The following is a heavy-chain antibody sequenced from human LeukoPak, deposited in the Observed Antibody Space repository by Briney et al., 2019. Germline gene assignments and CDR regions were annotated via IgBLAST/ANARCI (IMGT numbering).Heavy chain of an antibody. V-gene: IGHV4-59*01. J-gene: IGHJ4*02. Sequence: SETLSLTCTVSGGSISSYYWSWIRQPPGKGLEWIGYTYYSGSTNYNPSLESRVTISVDTSKNQFSLKLSSVTAADTAVYYCASGSSGWYYRIDYWGQGTLVTVSS. CDR2: TYYSGST. D-gene: IGHD6-19*01. CDR3: ASGSSGWYYRIDY. CDR1: GGSISSYY.